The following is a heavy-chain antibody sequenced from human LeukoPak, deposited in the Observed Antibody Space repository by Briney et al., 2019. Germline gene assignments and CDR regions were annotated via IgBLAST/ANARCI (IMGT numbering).Heavy chain of an antibody. CDR1: GFTFSSYG. Sequence: GGSLRLSCAASGFTFSSYGMHWVRQAPGKGLEWVAFIRYDGSNKYYADSVKGRFTISRDNPKNTLYLQMNSLRAEDTAVYYCAKNPEPRGYSYAPDAFDIWGQGTMVTVSS. D-gene: IGHD5-18*01. V-gene: IGHV3-30*02. CDR3: AKNPEPRGYSYAPDAFDI. J-gene: IGHJ3*02. CDR2: IRYDGSNK.